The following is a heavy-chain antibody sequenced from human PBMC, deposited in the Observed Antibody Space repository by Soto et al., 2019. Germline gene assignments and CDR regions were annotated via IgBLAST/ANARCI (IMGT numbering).Heavy chain of an antibody. Sequence: PGESLKISCKASGYKFTTFWLNWVRQTPGKGLEWLGRFGPTDSFTNYSPPFEGHVTISVDRSISTAYLQWNSLQASDTAIYYCARPASGGSRDAFDVWGQGTTVTVS. CDR2: FGPTDSFT. V-gene: IGHV5-10-1*01. CDR1: GYKFTTFW. D-gene: IGHD2-15*01. J-gene: IGHJ3*01. CDR3: ARPASGGSRDAFDV.